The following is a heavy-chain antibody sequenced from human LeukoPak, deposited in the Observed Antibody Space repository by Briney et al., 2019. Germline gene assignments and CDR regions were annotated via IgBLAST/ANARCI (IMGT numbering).Heavy chain of an antibody. D-gene: IGHD3-10*01. CDR1: GFTFSSYA. Sequence: GGSLRLSCAASGFTFSSYAMSWVRQAPGKGLEWVSYISSSGSTIYYADSVKGRFTISRDNAKNSLYLQMNSLRAEDTAVYYCAGFSLLLDFDYWGQGTLVTVSS. CDR2: ISSSGSTI. V-gene: IGHV3-48*04. J-gene: IGHJ4*02. CDR3: AGFSLLLDFDY.